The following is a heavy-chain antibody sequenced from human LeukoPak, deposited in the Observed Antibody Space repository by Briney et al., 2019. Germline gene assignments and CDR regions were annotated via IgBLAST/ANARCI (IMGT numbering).Heavy chain of an antibody. CDR1: GGSISSYY. V-gene: IGHV4-59*01. CDR2: IYYSGST. Sequence: KPSETLSLTCTVSGGSISSYYWSWIRQPPGKGLEWIGYIYYSGSTNYNPSLKSRVTISVDTSKNQFSLELSSVTAADTAVYYCARAPSNRPQGVWFFDIWGQGTMVTVSS. J-gene: IGHJ3*02. CDR3: ARAPSNRPQGVWFFDI. D-gene: IGHD1-14*01.